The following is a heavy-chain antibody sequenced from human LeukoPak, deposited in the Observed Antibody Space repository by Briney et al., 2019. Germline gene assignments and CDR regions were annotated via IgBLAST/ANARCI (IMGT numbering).Heavy chain of an antibody. D-gene: IGHD4-17*01. Sequence: GASVKVSCKASGYTFTSYYMHWVRQAPGQGLEWMRTINPSGGSTSYAQKFQGRVTMTRDTSTSTVYMELSSLRSEDTAVYYCARGLLGDYGDYVPFIDPWGQGTLVTVSS. CDR3: ARGLLGDYGDYVPFIDP. CDR2: INPSGGST. J-gene: IGHJ5*02. CDR1: GYTFTSYY. V-gene: IGHV1-46*01.